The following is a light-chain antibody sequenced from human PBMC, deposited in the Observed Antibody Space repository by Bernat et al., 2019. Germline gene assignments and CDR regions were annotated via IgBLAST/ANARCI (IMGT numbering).Light chain of an antibody. CDR3: QSYDNSLSGSV. CDR1: SSNIGAGYD. Sequence: QSVLTQPPSVSGAPGQRVTISCTGSSSNIGAGYDVHWYKQLPRTPPKFLRPSGLPDRFSASKSGTSASLAITGLQADDEADYYCQSYDNSLSGSVFGGGTKLTVL. V-gene: IGLV1-40*01. J-gene: IGLJ2*01.